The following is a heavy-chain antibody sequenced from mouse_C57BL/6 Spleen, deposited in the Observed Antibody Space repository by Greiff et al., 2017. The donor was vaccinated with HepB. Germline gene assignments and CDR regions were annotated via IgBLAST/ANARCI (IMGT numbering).Heavy chain of an antibody. J-gene: IGHJ4*01. Sequence: EVQLQQSGPVLVKPGASVKMSCKASGYTFTDYYMNWVKQSHGKSLEWIGVINPYNGGTSYNQKFKGKATLTVDKSSSTAYMELNSLTSEDSAVYYWARGYSNYAMDYWGQGTSVTVSS. CDR2: INPYNGGT. V-gene: IGHV1-19*01. CDR3: ARGYSNYAMDY. CDR1: GYTFTDYY. D-gene: IGHD2-5*01.